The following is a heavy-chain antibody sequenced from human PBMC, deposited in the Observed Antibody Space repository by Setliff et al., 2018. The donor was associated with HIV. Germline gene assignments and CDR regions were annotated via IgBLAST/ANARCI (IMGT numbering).Heavy chain of an antibody. J-gene: IGHJ4*02. Sequence: ASVKVFCKSSGYSFASYIINWLRQAPGQGREWMGGINLNSKNPTYAQGFTGRFLFSLDTSVSTAYLQISGLEANDTAMYYCARSYSNGPFDFWGQGTLVTVSS. V-gene: IGHV7-4-1*02. D-gene: IGHD4-4*01. CDR1: GYSFASYI. CDR3: ARSYSNGPFDF. CDR2: INLNSKNP.